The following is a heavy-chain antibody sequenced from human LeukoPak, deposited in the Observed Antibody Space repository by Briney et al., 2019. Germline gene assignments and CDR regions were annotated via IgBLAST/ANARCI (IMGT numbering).Heavy chain of an antibody. J-gene: IGHJ5*02. Sequence: PGASVKVSCKASGYTFTGYYMHWVRQAPGQGLEWMGWINPNSGGTNYAQKFQGRVTMTRDTSISTAYMELSRLRSDDTAVYYCARVSMYSSSWYTKYNWFDPWGQGTLVTVSS. CDR2: INPNSGGT. CDR1: GYTFTGYY. D-gene: IGHD6-13*01. CDR3: ARVSMYSSSWYTKYNWFDP. V-gene: IGHV1-2*02.